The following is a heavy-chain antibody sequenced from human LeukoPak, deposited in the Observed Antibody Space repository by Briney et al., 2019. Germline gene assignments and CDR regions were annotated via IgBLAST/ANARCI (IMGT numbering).Heavy chain of an antibody. J-gene: IGHJ6*03. CDR1: GFTFSSYS. CDR3: AKALGIDYYYSYMDV. D-gene: IGHD2-2*03. CDR2: ISSSGSYI. Sequence: PGGSLRLSCAASGFTFSSYSMNWVRQAPGKGLEWVSSISSSGSYIYYADSVKGRFTISRDNAKNSLYLQMNSLRAEDTAVYYCAKALGIDYYYSYMDVWGKGTTVTASS. V-gene: IGHV3-21*01.